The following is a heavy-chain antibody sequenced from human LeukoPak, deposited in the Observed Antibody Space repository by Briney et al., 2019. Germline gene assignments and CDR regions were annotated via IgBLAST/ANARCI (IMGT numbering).Heavy chain of an antibody. J-gene: IGHJ5*02. Sequence: SETLSLTCAVYGGSFSGYYWSWIRQPPGKGLEWIGEINHSGSTNYNPSLKSRVTISVDTSKNQFSLKLSSVTAADTAVYYCARVLKGYCSSTSCYAWFDPWGQGTLVTVSS. CDR1: GGSFSGYY. D-gene: IGHD2-2*01. CDR3: ARVLKGYCSSTSCYAWFDP. CDR2: INHSGST. V-gene: IGHV4-34*01.